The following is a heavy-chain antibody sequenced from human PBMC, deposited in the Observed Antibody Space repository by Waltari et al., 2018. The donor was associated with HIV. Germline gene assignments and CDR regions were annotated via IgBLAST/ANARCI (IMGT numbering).Heavy chain of an antibody. Sequence: EVQLVESGGGLVQPGGSLRLSCAASGFTFSNYVMNWVRQAPGKGLEWVSDISGSGSIIYYADSVKGRFTISRDNAKNSLYLQMNSLRGDDTGVYYCARDPMGYGMDVWGQGTTVTVSS. D-gene: IGHD3-16*01. CDR1: GFTFSNYV. J-gene: IGHJ6*02. CDR3: ARDPMGYGMDV. CDR2: ISGSGSII. V-gene: IGHV3-48*03.